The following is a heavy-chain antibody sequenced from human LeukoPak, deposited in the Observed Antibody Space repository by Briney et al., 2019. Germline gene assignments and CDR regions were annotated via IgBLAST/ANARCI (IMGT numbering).Heavy chain of an antibody. CDR1: GFTFSSYS. Sequence: GGSLRLSCAASGFTFSSYSMNRVRQAPGKGLEWVSSISSSSSYIYYADSVKGRFTISRDNAKNSLYLQMSSLRDEDTAVYYCAKDIYDYVWGSYRSSSDYWGQGTLVTVSS. J-gene: IGHJ4*02. D-gene: IGHD3-16*02. V-gene: IGHV3-21*01. CDR3: AKDIYDYVWGSYRSSSDY. CDR2: ISSSSSYI.